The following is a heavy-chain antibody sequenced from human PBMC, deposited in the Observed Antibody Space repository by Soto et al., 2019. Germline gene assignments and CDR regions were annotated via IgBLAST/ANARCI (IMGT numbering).Heavy chain of an antibody. CDR1: GGSISSGGYS. Sequence: QLQLQESGSGLVKPSQTLSLTCAVSGGSISSGGYSWSWIRQPPGKGLEWIGYIYHSGSTYYNPSLKSRVTISVDRSKNQFSLKLSSVTAADTAVYYCARDPGRIAAAGTGGSWFDPWGQGTLVTVSS. V-gene: IGHV4-30-2*01. D-gene: IGHD6-13*01. CDR3: ARDPGRIAAAGTGGSWFDP. CDR2: IYHSGST. J-gene: IGHJ5*02.